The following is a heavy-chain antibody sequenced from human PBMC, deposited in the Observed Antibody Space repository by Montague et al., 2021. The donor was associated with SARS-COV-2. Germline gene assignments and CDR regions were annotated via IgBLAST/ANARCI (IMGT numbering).Heavy chain of an antibody. J-gene: IGHJ4*02. CDR1: GESISRDTYY. V-gene: IGHV4-39*02. Sequence: SETLSLTCIVSGESISRDTYYWSWIRQSPGKGLEWFGSLYSSGSTXYNPSLRSRFTISMDTSKNHFSLNVNSVTATDAAVYFCARAGSVSGWFYFDDWGQGTLVSVSS. D-gene: IGHD1-26*01. CDR3: ARAGSVSGWFYFDD. CDR2: LYSSGST.